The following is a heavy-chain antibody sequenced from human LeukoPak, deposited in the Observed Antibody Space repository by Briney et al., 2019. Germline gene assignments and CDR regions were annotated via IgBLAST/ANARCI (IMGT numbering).Heavy chain of an antibody. J-gene: IGHJ1*01. CDR2: IKQDGSEK. CDR1: GFTFSSYW. D-gene: IGHD3-22*01. Sequence: PGGSLRLSRAASGFTFSSYWMSWVRQAPGKGLEWVANIKQDGSEKYYVDSVKGRFTISRDNAKNSLYLQMNSLRAEDTAVYYCAGSSGYYYSEYFQHWGQGTLVTVSS. CDR3: AGSSGYYYSEYFQH. V-gene: IGHV3-7*01.